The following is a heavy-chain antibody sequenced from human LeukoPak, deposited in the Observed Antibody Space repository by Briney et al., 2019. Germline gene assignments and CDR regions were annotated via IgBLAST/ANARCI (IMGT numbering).Heavy chain of an antibody. J-gene: IGHJ4*02. Sequence: ASVKVSCTASGYLFTNFYIHWVRQAPGQGLEWIGLITPSGGSTSYAQKFQDRVTMTRDTSTTTVYMELSSLRSEDTAVFYCARAGRVYSNSGMYYFDYWGQGTLVTVSS. CDR1: GYLFTNFY. D-gene: IGHD4-11*01. CDR3: ARAGRVYSNSGMYYFDY. V-gene: IGHV1-46*01. CDR2: ITPSGGST.